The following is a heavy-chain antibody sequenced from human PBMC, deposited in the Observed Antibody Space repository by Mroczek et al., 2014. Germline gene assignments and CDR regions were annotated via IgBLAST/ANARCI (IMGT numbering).Heavy chain of an antibody. CDR1: GYTFTGYY. D-gene: IGHD5-18*01. J-gene: IGHJ6*02. V-gene: IGHV1-2*02. CDR2: INPNSGGT. Sequence: QVQLVQSGAEVKKPGASVKVSCKASGYTFTGYYMHWVRQAPGQGLEWMGWINPNSGGTNYAQKFQGRVTMTRDTSISTAYMELSRLRSDDTAVYYCARFMIGDTAMVTRDYYYYGMDVWGQGTTVTRLL. CDR3: ARFMIGDTAMVTRDYYYYGMDV.